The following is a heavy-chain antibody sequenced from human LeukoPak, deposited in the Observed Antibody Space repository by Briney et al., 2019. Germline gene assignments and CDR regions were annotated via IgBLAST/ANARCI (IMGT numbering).Heavy chain of an antibody. V-gene: IGHV1-18*01. J-gene: IGHJ4*02. Sequence: ASVKVSCKASGYTFTSYGISWVRQAPGQGLEWMGWISAYNGNTNYAQKLQGRVTMTTDTSTSTAYMELRSLRSDDTAVYYCARDRYCSSTSCYTNTLFDYWGQGTLVTVSS. CDR3: ARDRYCSSTSCYTNTLFDY. CDR2: ISAYNGNT. D-gene: IGHD2-2*02. CDR1: GYTFTSYG.